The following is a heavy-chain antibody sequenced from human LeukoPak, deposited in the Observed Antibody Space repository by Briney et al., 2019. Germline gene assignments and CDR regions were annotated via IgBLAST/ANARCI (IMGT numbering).Heavy chain of an antibody. CDR2: IYHSGST. D-gene: IGHD4-23*01. Sequence: PSETLSLTCTVSGYSISSGYYWGWIRQPPGKGLEWIGSIYHSGSTYYNPSLKSRVTISVDTSKNQFSLKLSSVTAADTAVYYCARDGPLGGVFDYWGQGTLVTVSS. V-gene: IGHV4-38-2*02. CDR1: GYSISSGYY. J-gene: IGHJ4*02. CDR3: ARDGPLGGVFDY.